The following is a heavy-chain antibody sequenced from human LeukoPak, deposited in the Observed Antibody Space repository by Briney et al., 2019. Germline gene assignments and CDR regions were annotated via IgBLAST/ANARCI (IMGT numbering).Heavy chain of an antibody. Sequence: SETLSDTSTHSGGSMTGNYRSWSRQPPGKGLEWIGYIYYSGSTKYNPSLKSRVTISVDTSKNQFSLKLSSVTAADTARYYCAAVYRSGYRFGPYEYWGQGTLVTVSS. CDR3: AAVYRSGYRFGPYEY. CDR1: GGSMTGNY. D-gene: IGHD5-24*01. J-gene: IGHJ4*02. V-gene: IGHV4-59*08. CDR2: IYYSGST.